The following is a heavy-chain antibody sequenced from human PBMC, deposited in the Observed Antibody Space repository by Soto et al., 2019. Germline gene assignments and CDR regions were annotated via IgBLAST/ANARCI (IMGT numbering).Heavy chain of an antibody. CDR1: GYTFTSYG. Sequence: ASVKVSCNASGYTFTSYGISWGRHAPGQGLEWMGWISAYNGNTNYAQKLQGRVTMTTDTSTSTAYMELRSRRSDDTAVYYCARNGGQSSGWGEYLQHWGQGTLVTVSS. J-gene: IGHJ1*01. CDR3: ARNGGQSSGWGEYLQH. D-gene: IGHD6-19*01. V-gene: IGHV1-18*01. CDR2: ISAYNGNT.